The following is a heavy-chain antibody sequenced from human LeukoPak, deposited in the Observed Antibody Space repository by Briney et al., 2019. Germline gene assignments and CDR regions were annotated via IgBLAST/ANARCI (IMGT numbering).Heavy chain of an antibody. D-gene: IGHD6-19*01. CDR1: GGSTINHY. CDR2: IYSSGSA. V-gene: IGHV4-4*07. CDR3: ARDVRYASGWSTPES. Sequence: PSETLSLTCTVSGGSTINHYWSWVRQPAGKGLEWIGRIYSSGSANYSPSLKSRVSMSIDTSNNHFSLNLTSVTAAGTALYFCARDVRYASGWSTPESWGQGTLVTVSA. J-gene: IGHJ5*02.